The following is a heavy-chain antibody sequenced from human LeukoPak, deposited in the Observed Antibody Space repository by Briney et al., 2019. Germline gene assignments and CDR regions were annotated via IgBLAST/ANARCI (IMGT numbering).Heavy chain of an antibody. CDR2: INPSGGST. CDR3: ARGPPGRVYDSTKRGLFDP. Sequence: GASVKASCKASGYSFTIYYIHWVRQAPGQGLEWMGIINPSGGSTNYAQKFQGRVTMTRDTSTSTVYMELSSLRPEDTAIFYCARGPPGRVYDSTKRGLFDPWGQGTLVTVSS. J-gene: IGHJ5*02. D-gene: IGHD3-22*01. CDR1: GYSFTIYY. V-gene: IGHV1-46*01.